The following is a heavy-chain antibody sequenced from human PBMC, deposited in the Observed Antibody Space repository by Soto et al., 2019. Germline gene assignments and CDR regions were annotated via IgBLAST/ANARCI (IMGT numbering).Heavy chain of an antibody. D-gene: IGHD6-25*01. CDR2: INHSGTT. CDR1: RGSFSGFY. J-gene: IGHJ6*02. V-gene: IGHV4-34*01. Sequence: SETLSLTCGVYRGSFSGFYWSWVRQTPGGGLEWIGEINHSGTTNYNPSFQNRVTISVDKSTNNFSLKMTSVTAADAAVYYCARGRGYVYGSNFYGLDVWGQGTTFTVSS. CDR3: ARGRGYVYGSNFYGLDV.